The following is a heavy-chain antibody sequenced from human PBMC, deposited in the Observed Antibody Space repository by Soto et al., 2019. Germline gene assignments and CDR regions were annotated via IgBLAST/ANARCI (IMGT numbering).Heavy chain of an antibody. V-gene: IGHV5-51*01. J-gene: IGHJ6*02. D-gene: IGHD6-13*01. Sequence: PGESLKISCKGSGYSFTSYWIGWVRQMPGKGLEWMGIIYPGDSDTRYSPSFQGQVTISADKSISTAYLQWSSLKASDTAMYYCARRGSSSGYEYYYYYGMDVWGQGTTVTVSS. CDR1: GYSFTSYW. CDR2: IYPGDSDT. CDR3: ARRGSSSGYEYYYYYGMDV.